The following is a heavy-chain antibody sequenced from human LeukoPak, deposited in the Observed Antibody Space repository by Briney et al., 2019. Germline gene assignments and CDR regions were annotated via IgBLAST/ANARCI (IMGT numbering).Heavy chain of an antibody. V-gene: IGHV1-69*05. CDR3: AILVEMATINFDAFDI. CDR2: IIPIFGTA. J-gene: IGHJ3*02. D-gene: IGHD5-24*01. Sequence: SVKVSCNAAGGTFSSYAISWVRQAPGQGLEWMGGIIPIFGTANYAQKFQGRVTITTDEATSTAYMALSSLRSEDTAVYYCAILVEMATINFDAFDIWGQGTMVTVSS. CDR1: GGTFSSYA.